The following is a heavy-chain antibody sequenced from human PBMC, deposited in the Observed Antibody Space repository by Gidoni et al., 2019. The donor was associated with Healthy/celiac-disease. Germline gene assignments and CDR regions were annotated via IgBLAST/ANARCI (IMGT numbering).Heavy chain of an antibody. J-gene: IGHJ3*02. Sequence: QVQLVESGGGVVQPGRSLRLSCAASGFTFSSYGMHWVRQAPGKGLEWVAVISYDGSNKYYADSVKGRFTISRDNSKNTLYLQMNSLRAEDTAVYYCAKDLVVITMANDAFDIWGQGTMVTVSS. D-gene: IGHD3-22*01. CDR2: ISYDGSNK. CDR1: GFTFSSYG. CDR3: AKDLVVITMANDAFDI. V-gene: IGHV3-30*18.